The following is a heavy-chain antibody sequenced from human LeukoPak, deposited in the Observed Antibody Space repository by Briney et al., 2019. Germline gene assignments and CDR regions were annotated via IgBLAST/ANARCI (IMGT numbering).Heavy chain of an antibody. CDR1: GGSFSGYY. D-gene: IGHD3-3*01. V-gene: IGHV4-34*01. CDR2: INHSGST. Sequence: SETLSLTCAVYGGSFSGYYWSWIRQPPGKGLEWIGEINHSGSTNYNPSLKSRVTISVDTSKNQFSLKLSSVTAADTAVYYCARARDLLRFLEWPLTAYYFDYWGQGTLVTVSS. CDR3: ARARDLLRFLEWPLTAYYFDY. J-gene: IGHJ4*02.